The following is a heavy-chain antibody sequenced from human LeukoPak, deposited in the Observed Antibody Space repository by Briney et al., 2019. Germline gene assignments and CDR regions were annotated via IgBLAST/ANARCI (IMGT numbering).Heavy chain of an antibody. CDR2: IKQDGSEK. CDR1: GFTFSSYA. CDR3: AREYSSSSVAFDY. D-gene: IGHD6-6*01. Sequence: GGSLRLSCAASGFTFSSYAMSWVRQAPGKGLEWVANIKQDGSEKYYVDSVKGRFTISRDNAKNSLYLQMNSLRAEDTAVYYCAREYSSSSVAFDYWGQGTLVTVSS. J-gene: IGHJ4*02. V-gene: IGHV3-7*01.